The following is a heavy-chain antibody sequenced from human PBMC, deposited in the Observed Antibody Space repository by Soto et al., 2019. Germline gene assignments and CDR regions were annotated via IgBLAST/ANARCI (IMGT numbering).Heavy chain of an antibody. Sequence: SETLSLTCSVSGGSVSSGVFSWNWIRQPPGQGLEWIGYISHGGSPHYTPSLRSRVSISVDRSTNVISLNLTSMTPADTAVYFCARGHYYYATDVWGKGTTVTVSS. CDR1: GGSVSSGVFS. V-gene: IGHV4-30-2*01. CDR3: ARGHYYYATDV. CDR2: ISHGGSP. J-gene: IGHJ6*04.